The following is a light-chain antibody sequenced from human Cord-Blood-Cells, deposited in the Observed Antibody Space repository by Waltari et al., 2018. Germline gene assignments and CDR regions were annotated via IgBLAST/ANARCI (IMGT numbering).Light chain of an antibody. Sequence: QSALTQPASVSGSPGQSITIPCTGTSSDVGSYNFAAWYQQHPGKAPKLMIYEGSKRPSGVSNRFSGSKSGNTASLTISGLQAEDEADYYCCSYAGSSTHVVFGGGTKLTVL. CDR2: EGS. CDR3: CSYAGSSTHVV. V-gene: IGLV2-23*01. J-gene: IGLJ2*01. CDR1: SSDVGSYNF.